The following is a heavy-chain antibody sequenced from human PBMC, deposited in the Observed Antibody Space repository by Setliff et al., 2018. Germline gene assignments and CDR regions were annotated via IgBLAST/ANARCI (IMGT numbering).Heavy chain of an antibody. J-gene: IGHJ3*02. Sequence: ASVKVSCKASGYTFSTYGLHWVRQAPGQGPEWMGMIITNTGKTSYAQKFQGRVTMTTDTSTGTGYMELRSLRSDDTAVYYCAREPLWGSHDAFDIWGQGTMVTVSS. D-gene: IGHD7-27*01. CDR3: AREPLWGSHDAFDI. CDR1: GYTFSTYG. CDR2: IITNTGKT. V-gene: IGHV1-18*01.